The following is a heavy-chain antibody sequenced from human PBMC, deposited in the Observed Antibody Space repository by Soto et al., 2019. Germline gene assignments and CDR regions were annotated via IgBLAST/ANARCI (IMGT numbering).Heavy chain of an antibody. Sequence: GGSLRLSCAGSGFMLSDYAMTWVRQGPGKGLEWVSAISGSGDNTHYIDSVKGRFTISRDNSKNTLYLQMNRLRAEDTAVYYCAKVFPKDWGQDSSYGLAFGGQGTTVTFS. CDR2: ISGSGDNT. J-gene: IGHJ6*02. CDR3: AKVFPKDWGQDSSYGLAF. V-gene: IGHV3-23*01. CDR1: GFMLSDYA. D-gene: IGHD7-27*01.